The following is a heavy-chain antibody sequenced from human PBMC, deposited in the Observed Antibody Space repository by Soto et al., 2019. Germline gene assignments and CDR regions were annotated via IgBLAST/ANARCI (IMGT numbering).Heavy chain of an antibody. CDR2: INTDGSTT. D-gene: IGHD3-16*01. CDR1: GFTFSNYW. Sequence: EVQLVESGGGLVQPGGSLRLSCTVSGFTFSNYWMHWVRQAPGKGLVWVSRINTDGSTTGYADSVKGRFTISRDNAKSKLYLQMNSLRAEDTAVHFCAIGGAMGDLRGIDYWGQGTLVTVSS. CDR3: AIGGAMGDLRGIDY. V-gene: IGHV3-74*01. J-gene: IGHJ4*02.